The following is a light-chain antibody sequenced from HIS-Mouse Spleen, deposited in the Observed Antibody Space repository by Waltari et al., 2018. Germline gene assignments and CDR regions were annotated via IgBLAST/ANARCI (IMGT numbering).Light chain of an antibody. J-gene: IGLJ2*01. Sequence: LTQPASVSGSPGQSITISCTGTISDVGGYNYVSWYQQHPGKAPKLMIYEVSNRPSGVSNRFSGSKSGNTASLTISGLQAEDEADYYCSSYTSSSTVVFGGGTKLTVL. CDR2: EVS. CDR1: ISDVGGYNY. V-gene: IGLV2-14*01. CDR3: SSYTSSSTVV.